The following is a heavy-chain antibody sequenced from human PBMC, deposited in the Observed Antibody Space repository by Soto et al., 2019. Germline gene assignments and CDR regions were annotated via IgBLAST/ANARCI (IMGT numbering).Heavy chain of an antibody. V-gene: IGHV4-4*07. CDR1: SGSFSTYY. CDR3: AGGAAADFFDY. Sequence: PSATLSLTCTVSSGSFSTYYWSWIRQPAGKGLEWIGRIYSSGSTLYNPSLKSRVTMSVDTSKNQFSLKLSSVTAADTAVYLCAGGAAADFFDYWGQGTLVTVSS. CDR2: IYSSGST. J-gene: IGHJ4*02. D-gene: IGHD6-13*01.